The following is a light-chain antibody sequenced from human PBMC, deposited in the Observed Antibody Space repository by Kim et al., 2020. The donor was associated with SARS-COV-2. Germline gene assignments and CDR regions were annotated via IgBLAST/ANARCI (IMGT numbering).Light chain of an antibody. V-gene: IGLV2-18*02. CDR2: EVS. Sequence: PGQSLTVSGSGTSSEVGSYNRVSWYQQPPGTAPKLMIYEVSNRPSGVPDRFSGSKSGNTASLTISGLQAEDEADYYCSSYTSSSWVFGGGTQLTVL. CDR1: SSEVGSYNR. CDR3: SSYTSSSWV. J-gene: IGLJ3*02.